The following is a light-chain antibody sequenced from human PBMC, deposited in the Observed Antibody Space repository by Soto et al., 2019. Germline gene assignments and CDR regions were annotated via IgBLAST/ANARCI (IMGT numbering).Light chain of an antibody. CDR2: ENN. V-gene: IGLV1-51*02. CDR1: SSNIGNNY. J-gene: IGLJ2*01. Sequence: QSVLTQPPSVSAAPGQKVTISCAGSSSNIGNNYVSWYQQLPGTAPKLLIYENNKRTSGIPDRFSGSKSGTSATLGITGLQTGDEADYYCGTWDSSLSGYVVFGGGTKLTVL. CDR3: GTWDSSLSGYVV.